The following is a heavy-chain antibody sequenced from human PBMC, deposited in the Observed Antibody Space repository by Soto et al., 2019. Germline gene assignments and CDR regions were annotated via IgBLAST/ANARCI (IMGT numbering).Heavy chain of an antibody. CDR3: ARGRNSFYVDF. D-gene: IGHD2-2*01. V-gene: IGHV3-74*01. CDR1: GFTFSNYW. Sequence: EVQLVESGGTLVRPGGSLRLSCTTSGFTFSNYWMYWVRQAPGKGLVWVSRLHNDGKTATYADSVKGRFNVSRDIAKNTLYLEMDSLRAEDTAVYYCARGRNSFYVDFWGQGTLVTVS. J-gene: IGHJ4*02. CDR2: LHNDGKTA.